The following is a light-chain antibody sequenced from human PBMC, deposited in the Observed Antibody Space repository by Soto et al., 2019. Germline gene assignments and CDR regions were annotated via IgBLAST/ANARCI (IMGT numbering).Light chain of an antibody. Sequence: DIQMTQSPSSLSASVGDRATITCRASQSISNHLNWYQRKPGQAPKLLIYAASSLQSGVPSRFSGSGSGTDFTLTISSLQPEDFATYYCQQSHTTPLFTFGPGTKVDLK. CDR2: AAS. CDR3: QQSHTTPLFT. CDR1: QSISNH. J-gene: IGKJ3*01. V-gene: IGKV1-39*01.